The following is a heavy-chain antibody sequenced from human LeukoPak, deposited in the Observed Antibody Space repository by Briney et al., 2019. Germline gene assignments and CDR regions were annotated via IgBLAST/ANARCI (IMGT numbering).Heavy chain of an antibody. V-gene: IGHV3-48*01. Sequence: GGSLRLSCAASGFTFSSYCMNWVRQAPGKGLEWVSYISSSSSTIYYADSVKGRFTISRDNAKNSLYLQMNSLRAEDTAVYYCARGDGYSYGFYYYYYMDVWGKGTTVTVSS. J-gene: IGHJ6*03. CDR1: GFTFSSYC. CDR2: ISSSSSTI. CDR3: ARGDGYSYGFYYYYYMDV. D-gene: IGHD5-18*01.